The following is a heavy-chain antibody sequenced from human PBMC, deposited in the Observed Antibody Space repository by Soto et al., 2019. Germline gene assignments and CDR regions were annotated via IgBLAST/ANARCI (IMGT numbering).Heavy chain of an antibody. CDR2: ISGSGGST. CDR1: GFTFSSYA. CDR3: AKYITMFGVPPPNDWFDP. J-gene: IGHJ5*02. V-gene: IGHV3-23*01. D-gene: IGHD3-3*01. Sequence: EVQLLESGGGLVQPGGSLRLSCAASGFTFSSYAMSWVRQAPGKGLEWVSAISGSGGSTYYADSVKGRFTISRDNSKNALYLHTNCLRAGDTAVYYCAKYITMFGVPPPNDWFDPWGQGTLVTVSS.